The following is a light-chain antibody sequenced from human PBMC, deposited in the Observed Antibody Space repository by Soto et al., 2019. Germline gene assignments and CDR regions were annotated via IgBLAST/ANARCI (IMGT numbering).Light chain of an antibody. CDR3: QQYNSAWT. V-gene: IGKV1-5*03. CDR2: KAS. J-gene: IGKJ1*01. CDR1: QSISSW. Sequence: DIQMTQSPSTLSASVGDRVTITCRASQSISSWLAWYQQKPGKAPKLLIYKASSLESGVPPRFSGSGSGTEFTLTISSLQPDDFASYCCQQYNSAWTFGQGTKVEIK.